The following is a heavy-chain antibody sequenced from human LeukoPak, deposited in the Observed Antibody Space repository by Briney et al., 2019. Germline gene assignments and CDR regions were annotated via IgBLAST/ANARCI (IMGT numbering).Heavy chain of an antibody. CDR3: ARGEAAARTDYYYRDV. J-gene: IGHJ6*03. CDR1: GYSISSGYY. Sequence: SETLSLTCTVSGYSISSGYYWGWIRQPPGKALEWIGEINHSGSTNYNPSLKSRVTISGDTFKKQFSLKLSSVTAADTAVYYCARGEAAARTDYYYRDVWGKGTTVTISS. D-gene: IGHD6-13*01. CDR2: INHSGST. V-gene: IGHV4-38-2*02.